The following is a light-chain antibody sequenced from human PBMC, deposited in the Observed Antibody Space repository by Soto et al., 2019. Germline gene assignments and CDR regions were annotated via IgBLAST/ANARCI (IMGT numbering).Light chain of an antibody. J-gene: IGLJ3*02. CDR2: GDT. V-gene: IGLV1-40*01. Sequence: QSVLTQPPSVSGAPGQRVTISCTGSSSNIGAGYDAHRYQQLPGTPPKLLICGDTNRPSGVPDRFSGARSGTSASLAITGLQAEDEADYYCQSYDNSLSAWVFGGGTKLTVL. CDR3: QSYDNSLSAWV. CDR1: SSNIGAGYD.